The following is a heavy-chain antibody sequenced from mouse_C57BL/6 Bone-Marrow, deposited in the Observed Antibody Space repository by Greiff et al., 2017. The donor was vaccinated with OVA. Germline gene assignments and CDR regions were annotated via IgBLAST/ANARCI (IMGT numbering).Heavy chain of an antibody. CDR3: TRWGIFYFDY. J-gene: IGHJ2*01. CDR1: GYTFTDYE. V-gene: IGHV1-15*01. CDR2: IDPETGGT. Sequence: QVQLKESGAELLRPGASVTLSCKASGYTFTDYEMHWVKQTPVHGLEWIGAIDPETGGTAYNQKFKGKAILTADKSSSTAYMELRSLTSEDSAVYYCTRWGIFYFDYWGQGTTLTVSS.